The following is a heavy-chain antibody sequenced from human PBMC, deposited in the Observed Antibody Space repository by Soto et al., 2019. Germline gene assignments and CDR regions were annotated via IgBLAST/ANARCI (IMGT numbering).Heavy chain of an antibody. D-gene: IGHD3-3*01. CDR2: ITDTGGDA. CDR1: GLTLGSRA. Sequence: HPGGSLRLSCVASGLTLGSRAMSWVRQSPGEGREWVSTITDTGGDAKYADPVRGRFAISRDNSKNTPYLQRRALRTEEPATHFCVRGAKDTYPWSRSYDFWGRGTLVTVSS. J-gene: IGHJ4*02. CDR3: VRGAKDTYPWSRSYDF. V-gene: IGHV3-23*01.